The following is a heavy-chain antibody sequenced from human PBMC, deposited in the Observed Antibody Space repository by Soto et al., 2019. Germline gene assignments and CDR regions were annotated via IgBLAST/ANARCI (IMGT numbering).Heavy chain of an antibody. Sequence: GESLKISCKGSGYSFTSYWIAWVRPLPGKGLEWMGIIYPGDSDTRYSPSFQGQVTFSADKSISTAYLQWSSLKASDTAMYYCAQRLRGSSGSYYFDYWGQGTLVTVSS. CDR3: AQRLRGSSGSYYFDY. J-gene: IGHJ4*02. CDR2: IYPGDSDT. D-gene: IGHD3-16*01. CDR1: GYSFTSYW. V-gene: IGHV5-51*01.